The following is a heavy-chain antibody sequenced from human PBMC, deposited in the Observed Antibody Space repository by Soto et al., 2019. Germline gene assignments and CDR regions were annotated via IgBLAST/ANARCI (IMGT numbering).Heavy chain of an antibody. Sequence: EVQLVESGGGLVQPGGSLRLSCAASGFTFSSYWMSWVRQAPGKGLEWVANIKQDGSEKYYVDSVKGRFTISRDNAKNSLYLQMNSLRAEDTAVYYCARDDLSDYYGSGSYQAWGQGTLVTVSS. CDR3: ARDDLSDYYGSGSYQA. V-gene: IGHV3-7*01. CDR1: GFTFSSYW. CDR2: IKQDGSEK. J-gene: IGHJ4*02. D-gene: IGHD3-10*01.